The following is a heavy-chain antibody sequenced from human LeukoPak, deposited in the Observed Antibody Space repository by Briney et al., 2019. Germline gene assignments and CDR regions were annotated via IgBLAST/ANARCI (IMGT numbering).Heavy chain of an antibody. CDR3: ARLSSHYGDYKVDP. CDR1: GYTFTNYD. V-gene: IGHV1-8*01. CDR2: MNPHSGNT. J-gene: IGHJ5*02. D-gene: IGHD4-17*01. Sequence: ASVKVSCKASGYTFTNYDINWVRQATGQGLEWMGWMNPHSGNTGYAQKFQGRVTMTRNTSISTDYMELSSLRSEDTAVYYCARLSSHYGDYKVDPWGQGTLVTVSS.